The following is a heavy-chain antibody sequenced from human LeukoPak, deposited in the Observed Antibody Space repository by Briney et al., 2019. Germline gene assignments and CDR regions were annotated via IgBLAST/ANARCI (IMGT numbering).Heavy chain of an antibody. V-gene: IGHV3-23*01. CDR1: GFTFSSYA. D-gene: IGHD3-22*01. CDR2: ISGSGGST. CDR3: SKGGRWDYYDSSH. J-gene: IGHJ3*01. Sequence: PGGSLRLSCTASGFTFSSYAINWVRLAPGKGLEWVSSISGSGGSTFYYADSVKGRFTVSRDNSQNTVYLQMNSLRADDTAVYYCSKGGRWDYYDSSHWGQGTMVIVSS.